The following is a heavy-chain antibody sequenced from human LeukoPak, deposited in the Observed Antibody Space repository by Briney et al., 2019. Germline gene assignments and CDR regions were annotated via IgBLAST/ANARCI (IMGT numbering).Heavy chain of an antibody. Sequence: GGSLRLSCATSRFTFSSFEMNWVRQAPGKGLEWVSYISSSGSTIHYADSVKGRFTISRDNAKNSLYLQMNSLRAEDTAVYYCAKGSSGYPDYWGQGTLVTVSS. V-gene: IGHV3-48*03. J-gene: IGHJ4*02. CDR3: AKGSSGYPDY. CDR1: RFTFSSFE. D-gene: IGHD3-22*01. CDR2: ISSSGSTI.